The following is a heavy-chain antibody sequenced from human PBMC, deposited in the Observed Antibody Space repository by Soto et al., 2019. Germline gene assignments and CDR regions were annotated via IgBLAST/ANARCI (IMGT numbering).Heavy chain of an antibody. J-gene: IGHJ4*02. D-gene: IGHD4-17*01. CDR1: GYTFSNYA. CDR2: ISAYSGNT. CDR3: ASGVADGDPNFDY. Sequence: ASVKVSCKTSGYTFSNYAISWVRQAPGQGLEWMGWISAYSGNTNYAQKVQGRVTMTTDTLTTTAYMELRSLRSDDTAVYYCASGVADGDPNFDYWGQGTLLTVSS. V-gene: IGHV1-18*01.